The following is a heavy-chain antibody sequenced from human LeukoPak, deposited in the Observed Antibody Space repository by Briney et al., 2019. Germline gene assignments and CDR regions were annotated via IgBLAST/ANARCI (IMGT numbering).Heavy chain of an antibody. J-gene: IGHJ6*03. CDR1: GGSISSYS. V-gene: IGHV4-4*07. Sequence: SETLSLTCSVSGGSISSYSWSWIRQPAVKGLEWIGRMYTSGSTKYNPSLKSQVTMSVDTSKNQFSLKLSSVTAADTAVYYCARDLRRRVTAIGYGPNEYYYYMDVWGKGTTVTISS. D-gene: IGHD4/OR15-4a*01. CDR2: MYTSGST. CDR3: ARDLRRRVTAIGYGPNEYYYYMDV.